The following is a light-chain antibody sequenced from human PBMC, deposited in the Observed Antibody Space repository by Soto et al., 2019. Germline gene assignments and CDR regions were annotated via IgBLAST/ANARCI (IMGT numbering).Light chain of an antibody. Sequence: QSVLTQPASVSGSPGQSITMSCTGTSSDVGGYNYVSWYQQHPGKAPQLMMYDVSNRPSGVSNRFSGSKSGNTASLTISGLQAEDEADYYCSSYTPSGSLVFGGGTKVTVL. V-gene: IGLV2-14*01. CDR3: SSYTPSGSLV. J-gene: IGLJ2*01. CDR2: DVS. CDR1: SSDVGGYNY.